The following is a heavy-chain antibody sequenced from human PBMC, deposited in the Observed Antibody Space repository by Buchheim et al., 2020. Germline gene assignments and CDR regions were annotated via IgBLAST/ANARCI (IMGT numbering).Heavy chain of an antibody. Sequence: QVQLVESGGGVVQPGRSLRLSCAASGFTFSSYAMHWVRQAPGKGLEWVAVISYDGSNKYYADSVKGRFTISRDNSKNTLYLQMNSLRAEDTAVYYCASQTGQWLVPEFDYWGQGTL. V-gene: IGHV3-30-3*01. CDR2: ISYDGSNK. CDR3: ASQTGQWLVPEFDY. CDR1: GFTFSSYA. J-gene: IGHJ4*02. D-gene: IGHD6-19*01.